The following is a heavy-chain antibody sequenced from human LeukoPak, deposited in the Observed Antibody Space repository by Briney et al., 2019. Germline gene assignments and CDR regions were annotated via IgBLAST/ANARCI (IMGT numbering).Heavy chain of an antibody. Sequence: PSETLSLTCTVSGGSISSYYWSWIRQPPGKGLEWIGYIYYSGSTNYNPSLKSRVTISVDTSKNQFSLKLSSVTAADTAVYYCATVSGRRGWFDPWGQGTLVTVSS. V-gene: IGHV4-59*01. J-gene: IGHJ5*02. CDR3: ATVSGRRGWFDP. CDR1: GGSISSYY. CDR2: IYYSGST.